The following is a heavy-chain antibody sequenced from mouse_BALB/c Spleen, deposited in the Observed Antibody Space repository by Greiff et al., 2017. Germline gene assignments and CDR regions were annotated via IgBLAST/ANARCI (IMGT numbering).Heavy chain of an antibody. CDR3: AKKGGNYGNFDY. Sequence: QVQLQQSGAELMKPGASVKISCEATGYTFSSYWLEWVKQTPGNGLEWIGEILPGSGSTNYNEKFKGNVTFTADTHSNTSYMQLSSLTSEESAVYDCAKKGGNYGNFDYWGEGTTLTVAS. D-gene: IGHD1-2*01. J-gene: IGHJ2*01. V-gene: IGHV1-9*01. CDR1: GYTFSSYW. CDR2: ILPGSGST.